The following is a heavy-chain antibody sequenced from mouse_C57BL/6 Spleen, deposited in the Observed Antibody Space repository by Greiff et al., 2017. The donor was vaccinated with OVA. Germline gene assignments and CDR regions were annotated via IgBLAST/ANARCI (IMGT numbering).Heavy chain of an antibody. Sequence: EVKLMESGAELVKPGASVKLSCTASGFNIKDYYMHWVKQRTEQGLEWIGRIDPEDGETKYAPKFQGKATITADTSSNTAYLQLSSLTSEDTAVYYCARRTVVADYFDYWGQGTTLTVSS. V-gene: IGHV14-2*01. CDR1: GFNIKDYY. CDR3: ARRTVVADYFDY. D-gene: IGHD1-1*01. CDR2: IDPEDGET. J-gene: IGHJ2*01.